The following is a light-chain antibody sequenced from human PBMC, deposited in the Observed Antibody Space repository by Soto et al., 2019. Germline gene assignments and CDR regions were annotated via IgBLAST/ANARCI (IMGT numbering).Light chain of an antibody. CDR3: QQYGSSPLK. J-gene: IGKJ1*01. CDR1: QSVSSSY. Sequence: EIVLTQSPGTLSLSPGERATLSCRASQSVSSSYLAWYQQRPGQAPRLLIYGASSRATGITDRFSGSGSRTDFTLTISRLEPEDFAVYFCQQYGSSPLKFGQGTKVEVK. V-gene: IGKV3-20*01. CDR2: GAS.